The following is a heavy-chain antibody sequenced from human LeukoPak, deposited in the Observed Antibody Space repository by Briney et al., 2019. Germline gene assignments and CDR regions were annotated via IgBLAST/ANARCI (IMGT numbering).Heavy chain of an antibody. D-gene: IGHD3-3*01. J-gene: IGHJ4*02. Sequence: GGSLRLSCAASGFTFSSYAMHWVRQDPGKGLEYVSAISSNGGSTYYANSVKGRFTISRDNSKNTLYLQMGSLRAEDMAVYYCARSGFLEWYSFDYWGQGTLVTVSS. CDR3: ARSGFLEWYSFDY. V-gene: IGHV3-64*01. CDR2: ISSNGGST. CDR1: GFTFSSYA.